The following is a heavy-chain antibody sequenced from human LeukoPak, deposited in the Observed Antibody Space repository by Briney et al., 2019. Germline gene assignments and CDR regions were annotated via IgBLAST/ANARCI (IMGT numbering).Heavy chain of an antibody. D-gene: IGHD5-12*01. CDR2: IIPILGIA. CDR1: GGTFSSYA. CDR3: ARGSTTTVPTPHFDY. V-gene: IGHV1-69*04. J-gene: IGHJ4*02. Sequence: SVKVSCKASGGTFSSYAISWVRQAPGQGLEWMGRIIPILGIANYTQKFQGRVTITADKSTSTAYMELRSLRSEDTAVYYCARGSTTTVPTPHFDYWGQGTLVTVSS.